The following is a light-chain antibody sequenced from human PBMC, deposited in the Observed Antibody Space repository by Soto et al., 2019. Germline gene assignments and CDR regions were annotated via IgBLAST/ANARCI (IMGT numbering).Light chain of an antibody. CDR2: DAS. V-gene: IGKV1-5*01. CDR1: QSISSS. J-gene: IGKJ1*01. Sequence: DIQMTQSPSTLSASVGDRVSIACRASQSISSSLAWYQQKPGKAPKLLIYDASSLESGVPSRFSGSGSGTEFTLSINSLQPQDFATYYCQQYHRYSWTCGQGTKVEIK. CDR3: QQYHRYSWT.